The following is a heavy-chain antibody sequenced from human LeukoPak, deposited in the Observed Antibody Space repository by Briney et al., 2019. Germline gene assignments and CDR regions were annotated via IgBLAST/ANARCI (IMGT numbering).Heavy chain of an antibody. CDR2: MNPNSGNT. CDR3: ARARLGYCSGGSCYHFDY. J-gene: IGHJ4*02. V-gene: IGHV1-8*01. Sequence: ASVKVSCKASGYTFTSYDINWVRQATGQGLEWMGWMNPNSGNTGYAQKFQGRVTITADKSTSTAYMELSSLRSEDTAVYYCARARLGYCSGGSCYHFDYWGQGTLVTVSS. CDR1: GYTFTSYD. D-gene: IGHD2-15*01.